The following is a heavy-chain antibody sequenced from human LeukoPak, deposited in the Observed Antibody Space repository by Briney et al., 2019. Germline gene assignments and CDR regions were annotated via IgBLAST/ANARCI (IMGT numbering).Heavy chain of an antibody. J-gene: IGHJ4*02. D-gene: IGHD3-10*01. Sequence: PGGSLRLSCAASGFTFSSYGMHWVRQAPGKGLEWVAFIRYDGSNKYYADSVKGRFTISRDNSKNTLYLQMNSLRAEDTAVYYCARIIVSNGEAFDYWGQGTLVTVSS. CDR3: ARIIVSNGEAFDY. CDR1: GFTFSSYG. V-gene: IGHV3-30*02. CDR2: IRYDGSNK.